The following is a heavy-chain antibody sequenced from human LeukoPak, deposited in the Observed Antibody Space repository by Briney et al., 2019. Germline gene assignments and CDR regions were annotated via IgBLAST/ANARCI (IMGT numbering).Heavy chain of an antibody. D-gene: IGHD6-13*01. CDR1: GYSFTSYW. J-gene: IGHJ6*02. V-gene: IGHV5-51*01. CDR2: IYPGDSDT. CDR3: ASLVTAGHLYYGMDV. Sequence: GESLKISCKGSGYSFTSYWIGWVRQLPGKGLEWMGIIYPGDSDTRYSPSFQGQVTISADKSISTAYLQWSSLKASDTAMYYCASLVTAGHLYYGMDVWGQGTTVTVSS.